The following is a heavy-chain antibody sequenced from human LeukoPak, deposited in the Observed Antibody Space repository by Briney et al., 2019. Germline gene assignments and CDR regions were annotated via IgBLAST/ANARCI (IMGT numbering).Heavy chain of an antibody. J-gene: IGHJ6*02. Sequence: ASVKVSCKASGFTFTGFYMHWVRQAPGQGLXWMGWINPNSGGTNYAQKFQGRVTMTRDTSINTAYMELSRLRSDDTAVYYCARGGYSRSSEYYYGMDVWGQGTTVTVSS. D-gene: IGHD6-6*01. V-gene: IGHV1-2*02. CDR1: GFTFTGFY. CDR2: INPNSGGT. CDR3: ARGGYSRSSEYYYGMDV.